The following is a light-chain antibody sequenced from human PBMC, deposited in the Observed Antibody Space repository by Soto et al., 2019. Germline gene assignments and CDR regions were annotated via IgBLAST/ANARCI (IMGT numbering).Light chain of an antibody. CDR3: QQANSFPLS. J-gene: IGKJ5*01. V-gene: IGKV1-12*01. CDR2: GAS. Sequence: DLRMTQSPSFVSASVGDRVTITCRASQGISRWLAWYQQRPGKAPELLIYGASSLQSGVPSRFSVSGSGTDFTLTISSLQPEDFATYYCQQANSFPLSFGQGTRLEIK. CDR1: QGISRW.